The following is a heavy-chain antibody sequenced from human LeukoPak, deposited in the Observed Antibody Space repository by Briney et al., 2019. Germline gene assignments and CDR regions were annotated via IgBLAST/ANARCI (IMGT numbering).Heavy chain of an antibody. V-gene: IGHV4-34*01. J-gene: IGHJ5*02. Sequence: PSETLSLTCAVYGGSFSGYDWSWVRQPPGKGLEWIGEINHSGSTNYNPSLKSRVTISVDTSKNQFSLKLSSVTAADTAVYYCGGDGYNPWFDHWGQGTLVTVSS. CDR2: INHSGST. CDR1: GGSFSGYD. D-gene: IGHD5-24*01. CDR3: GGDGYNPWFDH.